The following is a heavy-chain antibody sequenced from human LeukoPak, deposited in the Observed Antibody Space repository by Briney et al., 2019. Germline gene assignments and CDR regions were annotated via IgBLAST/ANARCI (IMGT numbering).Heavy chain of an antibody. Sequence: GGSLRLSCAASGFTFSSYGMHWVRQAPGKGLEYVSAISSNGGSTYYANSVKGRFTISRDNSKNTLYLQMGSLRAEDMAVYYCARVEEYSGAIDYWGQGTLVTVSS. CDR1: GFTFSSYG. CDR3: ARVEEYSGAIDY. J-gene: IGHJ4*02. V-gene: IGHV3-64*01. CDR2: ISSNGGST. D-gene: IGHD1-26*01.